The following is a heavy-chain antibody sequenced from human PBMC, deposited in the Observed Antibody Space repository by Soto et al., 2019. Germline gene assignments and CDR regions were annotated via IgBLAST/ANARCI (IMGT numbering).Heavy chain of an antibody. CDR1: GGSVNVYY. D-gene: IGHD3-3*01. CDR3: ATRITVFGLLIPPFDP. Sequence: SGTLSLSCAVYGGSVNVYYWNWIRQPPGKGLEWIGEINHTGGTHYNPSLKSRVTMSVDTSKNQFSLRLSSVTAADTAIYYCATRITVFGLLIPPFDPWGQGTQVTVSS. V-gene: IGHV4-34*01. J-gene: IGHJ5*02. CDR2: INHTGGT.